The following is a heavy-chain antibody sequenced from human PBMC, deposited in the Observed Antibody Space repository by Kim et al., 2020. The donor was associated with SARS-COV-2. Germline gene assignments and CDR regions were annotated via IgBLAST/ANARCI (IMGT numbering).Heavy chain of an antibody. CDR2: ISSSSSYI. CDR1: GFTFSSYS. Sequence: GGSLRLSCAASGFTFSSYSMNWVRQAPGKGLEWVSSISSSSSYIYYADSVKGRFTISRDNAKNSLYLQMNSLRAEDTAVYYCARDTLGDDDGTNIAAAGSYAYWGQGTLVTVSS. V-gene: IGHV3-21*01. J-gene: IGHJ4*02. CDR3: ARDTLGDDDGTNIAAAGSYAY. D-gene: IGHD6-13*01.